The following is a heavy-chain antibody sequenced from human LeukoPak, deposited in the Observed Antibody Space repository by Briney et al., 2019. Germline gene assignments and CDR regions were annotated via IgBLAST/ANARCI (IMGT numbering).Heavy chain of an antibody. CDR1: GASISGSGYY. V-gene: IGHV4-39*07. CDR3: ARDLRGYYDSSGYADAFDI. Sequence: SETLSLTCTVSGASISGSGYYWGWIRQPPGKGLEWIGNIYDSGSTYYNASLQSRVTISIDTSKNQFSLKLSSVTAADTAVYYCARDLRGYYDSSGYADAFDIWGQGTMVTVSS. J-gene: IGHJ3*02. CDR2: IYDSGST. D-gene: IGHD3-22*01.